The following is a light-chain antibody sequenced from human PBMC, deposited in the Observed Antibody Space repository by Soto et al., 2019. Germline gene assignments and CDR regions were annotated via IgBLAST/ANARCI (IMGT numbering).Light chain of an antibody. V-gene: IGKV3-20*01. Sequence: EIVLTQCPGTLSLSPGERVTLSCGASQSVSSSCLAWYQQKPGHAPRLLIYGASSRATGIPDRFSGSGSGTDFTLTISRLEPEDFAVYYCQQYGSSPWTFGQGTKVEIK. CDR1: QSVSSSC. J-gene: IGKJ1*01. CDR2: GAS. CDR3: QQYGSSPWT.